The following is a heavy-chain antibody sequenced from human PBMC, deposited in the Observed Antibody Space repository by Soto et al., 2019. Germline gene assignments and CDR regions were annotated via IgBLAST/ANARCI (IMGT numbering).Heavy chain of an antibody. Sequence: VQLVDSGGGLAQPGESLRLSCAGSGFIFGNYDMHWVRQAPGKGLEWVSVIGSSGDTYYADSVKGRFTISRENAKNSFYLQLDSLRAEDTAVYYCARDRRGYDSEAYCFDYWGQGTLVAVSS. J-gene: IGHJ4*02. CDR1: GFIFGNYD. D-gene: IGHD1-1*01. CDR2: IGSSGDT. CDR3: ARDRRGYDSEAYCFDY. V-gene: IGHV3-13*01.